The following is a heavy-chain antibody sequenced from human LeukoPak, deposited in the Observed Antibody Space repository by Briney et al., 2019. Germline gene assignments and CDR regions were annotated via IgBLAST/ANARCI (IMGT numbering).Heavy chain of an antibody. V-gene: IGHV3-7*01. CDR3: ARIAYVSTWYIDY. CDR2: INQDGSEK. D-gene: IGHD6-13*01. Sequence: PGGSLRLSCAASGFSFSSYWMSWVRQAPGKGLEWVANINQDGSEKYYLVSVEGRFTISRDNAKNSLSLQMNSLRAEDTAVYYCARIAYVSTWYIDYWGQGTLVTVSS. J-gene: IGHJ4*02. CDR1: GFSFSSYW.